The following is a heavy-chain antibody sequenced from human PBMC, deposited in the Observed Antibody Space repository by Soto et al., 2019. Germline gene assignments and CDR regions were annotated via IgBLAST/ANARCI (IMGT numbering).Heavy chain of an antibody. V-gene: IGHV4-59*08. CDR2: IYYSGST. Sequence: QVQLQESGPGLVKPSETLSLTCTVSGGSISSYYWSWIRQPPGKGLEWIGYIYYSGSTNYNPSLKSRVTISVDTSKNQFSLKLSSVTAADTAVYYCARLCWDGDCTDGGYYYGMDVWGQGTTVTVSS. D-gene: IGHD2-21*02. CDR1: GGSISSYY. J-gene: IGHJ6*02. CDR3: ARLCWDGDCTDGGYYYGMDV.